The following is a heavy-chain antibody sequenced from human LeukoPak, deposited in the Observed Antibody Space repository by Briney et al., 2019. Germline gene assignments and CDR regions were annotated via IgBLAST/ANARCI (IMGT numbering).Heavy chain of an antibody. V-gene: IGHV3-21*01. Sequence: GGSLTLPCPHSGFTYSVATMNWVRQAPAKGLEWVSSLSSSGSDIYYADSVKGRFTISRDNAKNSLYLQMNNLRAEDTALYYCARGVTAGDYPGHGTLVTVSS. J-gene: IGHJ4*01. D-gene: IGHD2-21*02. CDR2: LSSSGSDI. CDR1: GFTYSVAT. CDR3: ARGVTAGDY.